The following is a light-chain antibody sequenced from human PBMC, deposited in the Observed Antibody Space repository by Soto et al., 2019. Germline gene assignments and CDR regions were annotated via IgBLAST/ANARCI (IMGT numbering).Light chain of an antibody. CDR3: CSYAGSSTLV. J-gene: IGLJ2*01. CDR2: EGS. CDR1: SSDVGSYNL. Sequence: QSVLTQPASVSGSPGQSITISCTGTSSDVGSYNLVSWYQQHPGKAPKLMIYEGSKRPSGVSNRFSGSKSGNTASLTISGLQADDEADYYCCSYAGSSTLVFGGGTQLPVL. V-gene: IGLV2-23*01.